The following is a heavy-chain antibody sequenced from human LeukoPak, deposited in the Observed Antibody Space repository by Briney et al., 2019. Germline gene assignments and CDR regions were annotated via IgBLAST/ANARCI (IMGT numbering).Heavy chain of an antibody. Sequence: SETLSLTCTVSGGSINSYYWSWIRQPPGKGLEWIGYIYYSGSTNYNPSLKSRLTISVDTSKNQFSLKMSSVTAADTAVYYCARARDGHINNWFDPWGQGTLVIVSS. CDR2: IYYSGST. CDR1: GGSINSYY. J-gene: IGHJ5*02. CDR3: ARARDGHINNWFDP. D-gene: IGHD5-24*01. V-gene: IGHV4-59*01.